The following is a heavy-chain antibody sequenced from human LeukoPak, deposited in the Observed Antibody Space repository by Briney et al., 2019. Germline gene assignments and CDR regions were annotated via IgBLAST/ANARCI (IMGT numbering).Heavy chain of an antibody. Sequence: PSETLSLTCTVSGGSISSSSYYWGWIRQPPGKGLEWIGSIYYSGSTYCNPSLKSRVTISVDTSKNQFSLKLSSVTAADTAVYYCARDGRRYYDSSGLYWGQGTLVTVSS. J-gene: IGHJ4*02. V-gene: IGHV4-39*07. D-gene: IGHD3-22*01. CDR3: ARDGRRYYDSSGLY. CDR2: IYYSGST. CDR1: GGSISSSSYY.